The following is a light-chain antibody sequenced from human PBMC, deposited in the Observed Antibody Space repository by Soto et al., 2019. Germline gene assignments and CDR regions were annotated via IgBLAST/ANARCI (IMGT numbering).Light chain of an antibody. V-gene: IGKV3D-15*01. CDR2: GAS. Sequence: IVMTQSPATLSVSPWDRATLSCRASQSVSSNLAWYQQKPGQAPRLLIYGASTRATGIPARFSGSGSGTEFTLTISSLQSEDFAVYYCQQYNNWPPLTFGQGTRLEIK. J-gene: IGKJ5*01. CDR1: QSVSSN. CDR3: QQYNNWPPLT.